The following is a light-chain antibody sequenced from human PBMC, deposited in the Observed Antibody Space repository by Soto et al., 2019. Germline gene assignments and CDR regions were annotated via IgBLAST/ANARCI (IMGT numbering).Light chain of an antibody. CDR1: SSNIEKYY. CDR3: GTYDSSLRHGV. V-gene: IGLV1-51*01. Sequence: QSVLTQPPSVSAAPGQKVTISCSGSSSNIEKYYVSWYQQLPGTAPKLLIYDNNKRPSGIPDRFSGSKSGTSATLDIIGLQTGDEADYYCGTYDSSLRHGVFGTGSKVTVL. J-gene: IGLJ1*01. CDR2: DNN.